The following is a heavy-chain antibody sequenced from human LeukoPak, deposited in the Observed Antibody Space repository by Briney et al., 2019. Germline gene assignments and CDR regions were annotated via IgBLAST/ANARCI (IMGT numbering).Heavy chain of an antibody. D-gene: IGHD6-19*01. J-gene: IGHJ6*02. V-gene: IGHV3-30*18. CDR3: AKGRINDRYSSGWYGTYYYYYGMDV. Sequence: PGGSLRLSCAASGFTFSSYGMHWVRQAPGKGLEWVAVISYDGSNKYYADSVKGRFTISRDNSKNTLYLQMNSLRAEDTAVYYCAKGRINDRYSSGWYGTYYYYYGMDVWGQGTTVTVSS. CDR2: ISYDGSNK. CDR1: GFTFSSYG.